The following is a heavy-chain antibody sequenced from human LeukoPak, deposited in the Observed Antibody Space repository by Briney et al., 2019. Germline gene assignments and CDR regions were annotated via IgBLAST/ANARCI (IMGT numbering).Heavy chain of an antibody. CDR1: GFTLSNYM. CDR3: LRDLNWSLDQ. CDR2: IKSDGITI. V-gene: IGHV3-74*01. Sequence: GGSLRLSCAASGFTLSNYMMHWVRQAPGKGLVWVSRIKSDGITITYADSVKGRFTISRDNAKNTLYLQMNSLRAEDTAVYYCLRDLNWSLDQWGQGTLVTVSS. D-gene: IGHD1-20*01. J-gene: IGHJ4*02.